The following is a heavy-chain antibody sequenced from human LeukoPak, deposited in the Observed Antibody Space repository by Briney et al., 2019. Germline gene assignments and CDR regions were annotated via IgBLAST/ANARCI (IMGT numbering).Heavy chain of an antibody. CDR1: GFTFSDYY. CDR2: IMHDGSEK. J-gene: IGHJ4*02. D-gene: IGHD6-19*01. Sequence: SGGSLRLSCAASGFTFSDYYMSWIRQAPGKGLEWVANIMHDGSEKNYVDSVKGRFTISRDNSKNTLYLQMNSLRAEDTAVYYCARDRYSSGWLFGYYFDYWGQGTLVTVSS. V-gene: IGHV3-7*01. CDR3: ARDRYSSGWLFGYYFDY.